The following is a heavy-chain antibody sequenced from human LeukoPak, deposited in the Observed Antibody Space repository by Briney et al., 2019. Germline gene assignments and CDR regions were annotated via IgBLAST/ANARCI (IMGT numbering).Heavy chain of an antibody. CDR2: ISGSGVST. V-gene: IGHV3-23*01. CDR1: GFTFSSYG. Sequence: PGGSLRLSCAASGFTFSSYGMHWVRQAPGKGLEWVSAISGSGVSTCYADSVKGRFTISRDNSKSTLYLQMNSLTAEDTAVYYCASLGPEGGDYSSSWDSDYWGQGTLVTVSS. J-gene: IGHJ4*02. CDR3: ASLGPEGGDYSSSWDSDY. D-gene: IGHD6-13*01.